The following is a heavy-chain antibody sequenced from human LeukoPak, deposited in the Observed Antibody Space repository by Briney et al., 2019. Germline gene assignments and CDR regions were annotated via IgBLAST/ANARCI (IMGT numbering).Heavy chain of an antibody. J-gene: IGHJ4*02. CDR3: AKEGRSLQTY. V-gene: IGHV3-53*01. Sequence: GGSLRLSCAASGLTVSDNYMSWARQAPGKGLEWVSVIHSDGTTLYAVAVKGRFTISRDNSKNTLYLQMNSLRADDTGVYYCAKEGRSLQTYWGQGTLVTVSS. D-gene: IGHD5-24*01. CDR1: GLTVSDNY. CDR2: IHSDGTT.